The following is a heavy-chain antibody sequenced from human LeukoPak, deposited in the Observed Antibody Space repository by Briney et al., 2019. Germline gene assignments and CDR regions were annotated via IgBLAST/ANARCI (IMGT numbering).Heavy chain of an antibody. J-gene: IGHJ5*02. D-gene: IGHD5-18*01. CDR1: GFTFSRHG. V-gene: IGHV3-30*03. CDR3: ARDLAVDTAMVKNCFDP. CDR2: ISFDRSNK. Sequence: GGSLRLSCAASGFTFSRHGMHWVRQAPGKGLEWVAVISFDRSNKFYTDSVQGRFTISRDDSKNTLYLQMDSLRAEDTAVYYCARDLAVDTAMVKNCFDPWGQGTLVTVSS.